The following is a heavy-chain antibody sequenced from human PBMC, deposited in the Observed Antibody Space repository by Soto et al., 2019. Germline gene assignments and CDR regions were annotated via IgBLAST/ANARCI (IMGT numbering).Heavy chain of an antibody. Sequence: SETLSLTCTVAGVSISNYYWTWIRQPPGKGLEWIGYIYYSGSTYYNPSLKSRVTISVDTSKDQFSLKLSSVTAADTAVYYCAATNSSSWYGTLYNWFDPWGQGTLVTVSS. D-gene: IGHD6-13*01. CDR3: AATNSSSWYGTLYNWFDP. CDR2: IYYSGST. V-gene: IGHV4-59*06. CDR1: GVSISNYY. J-gene: IGHJ5*02.